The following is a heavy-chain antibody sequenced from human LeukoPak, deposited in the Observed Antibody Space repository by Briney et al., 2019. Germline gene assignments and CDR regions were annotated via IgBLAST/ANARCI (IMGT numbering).Heavy chain of an antibody. V-gene: IGHV4-59*01. D-gene: IGHD4-17*01. CDR3: ARGLYGDYYYYYMDV. CDR1: GGSISSYY. J-gene: IGHJ6*03. CDR2: IYYSGST. Sequence: SKTLSLTCTVSGGSISSYYWSWIRQPPGKGLEWIGYIYYSGSTNYNPSLKSRVTISVDTSKNQFSLKLSSVTAADTAVYYCARGLYGDYYYYYMDVWGKGTTVTVSS.